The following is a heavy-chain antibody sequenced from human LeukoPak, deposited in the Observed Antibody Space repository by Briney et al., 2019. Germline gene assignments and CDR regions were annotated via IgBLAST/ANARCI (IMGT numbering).Heavy chain of an antibody. CDR1: GYTFTGYY. V-gene: IGHV1-2*02. Sequence: ASVKVSCKASGYTFTGYYMHWVRQAPGQGLEWMGWISPNSGGTNYAQKFQGRVTMTRDTSISTAYMELSRLRSDDTAVYYCARRYCSSTSCYYYFDYWGQGTLVTVSS. CDR2: ISPNSGGT. CDR3: ARRYCSSTSCYYYFDY. J-gene: IGHJ4*02. D-gene: IGHD2-2*01.